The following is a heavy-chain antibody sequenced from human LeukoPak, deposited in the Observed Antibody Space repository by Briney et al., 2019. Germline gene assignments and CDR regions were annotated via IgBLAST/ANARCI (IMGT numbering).Heavy chain of an antibody. D-gene: IGHD6-13*01. CDR3: AHPGVAAAFDY. Sequence: SGPTLVQPTQTLTLTFTFSGFSLPTHGVGVGWVRQPPGKALQWLAVIYWDDDKRYSPSLKTRLSINKDTSKNQVVLRMTNMHPVDTGTYYCAHPGVAAAFDYWGQGILVTVSS. CDR1: GFSLPTHGVG. V-gene: IGHV2-5*02. CDR2: IYWDDDK. J-gene: IGHJ4*02.